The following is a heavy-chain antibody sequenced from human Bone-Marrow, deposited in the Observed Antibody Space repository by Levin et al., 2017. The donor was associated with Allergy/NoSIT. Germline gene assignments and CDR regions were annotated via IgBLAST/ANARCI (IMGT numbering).Heavy chain of an antibody. CDR3: SRDGTGSSGYDFDY. V-gene: IGHV3-21*01. CDR1: GFSFRSYT. D-gene: IGHD5-12*01. J-gene: IGHJ4*02. Sequence: GESLKISCAASGFSFRSYTMNWVRQAPGKGLEWVASISSSSNYIYYADSVKGRFTISRDNAKNSLYLQMTSLRVEDTAVYFCSRDGTGSSGYDFDYWGQGTLVTVSS. CDR2: ISSSSNYI.